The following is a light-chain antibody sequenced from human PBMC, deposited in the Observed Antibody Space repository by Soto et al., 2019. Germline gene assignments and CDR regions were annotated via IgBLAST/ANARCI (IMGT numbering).Light chain of an antibody. Sequence: DIQMTQSPSSLSASVGDRVTTTCQASQDISNYLNWYQQKPGKAPKLLIYHASNLETGAPSRFSGSQSGTDFSFIISSLQPEDFATYYCQQYDSLPYTFGQGTKVDVK. CDR1: QDISNY. CDR3: QQYDSLPYT. CDR2: HAS. J-gene: IGKJ2*01. V-gene: IGKV1-33*01.